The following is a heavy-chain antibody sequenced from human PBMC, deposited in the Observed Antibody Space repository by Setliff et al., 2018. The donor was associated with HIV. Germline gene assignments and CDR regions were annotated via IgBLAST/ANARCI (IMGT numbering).Heavy chain of an antibody. CDR2: VYYTGRT. CDR1: GGSISSHY. J-gene: IGHJ4*02. D-gene: IGHD5-18*01. V-gene: IGHV4-59*11. CDR3: ARVTIQLLKGAAAYFDY. Sequence: PSETLSLTCTVSGGSISSHYWSWIRQPPGKGLEWIGYVYYTGRTNYNHSLKSRGTIGVDTSNNQFSLRLSSVTAADTAVYYCARVTIQLLKGAAAYFDYWGQGTLVTVSS.